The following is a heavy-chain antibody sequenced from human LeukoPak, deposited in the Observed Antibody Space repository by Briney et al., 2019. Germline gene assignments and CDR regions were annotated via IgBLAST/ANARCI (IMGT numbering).Heavy chain of an antibody. CDR3: ARESSHTGIPIDY. V-gene: IGHV3-30*02. J-gene: IGHJ4*02. Sequence: PGGSLRLSCAASGFTFSSYGMHWVRQAPGKGLEWVAFIRYDGSNKYYADSVKGRFSISRDNSKNTLYLQMNSLRADDTAVYYCARESSHTGIPIDYWGQGTLVTASS. D-gene: IGHD5-18*01. CDR1: GFTFSSYG. CDR2: IRYDGSNK.